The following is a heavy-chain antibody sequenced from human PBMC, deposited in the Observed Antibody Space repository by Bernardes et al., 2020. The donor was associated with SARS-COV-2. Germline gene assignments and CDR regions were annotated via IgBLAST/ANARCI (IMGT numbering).Heavy chain of an antibody. CDR2: FNPRGGST. CDR1: GYTFIDYY. D-gene: IGHD1-26*01. V-gene: IGHV1-46*01. J-gene: IGHJ4*02. Sequence: ASVKVSCKASGYTFIDYYIHWVRLAPGQGPEWMGIFNPRGGSTRYAQKFQGRVTMTSDMSTSTVFLDLRSLKSDDTAVYLCCRTPYSVGSPFDYWGQGTLVTVSS. CDR3: CRTPYSVGSPFDY.